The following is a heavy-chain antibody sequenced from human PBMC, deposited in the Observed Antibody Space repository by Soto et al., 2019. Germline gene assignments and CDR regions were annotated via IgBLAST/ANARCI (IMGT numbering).Heavy chain of an antibody. J-gene: IGHJ4*02. Sequence: EVQLVESGGGLVQPGRSLRLSCAASGFTFDDYAMHWVRQAPGKGLEWVSGISWNSGSIGYADSVKGRFTISRDNAKNSLYLQMNSLRAEDTALYYCAKASGPYSSPLYWGQGTLVTVSS. D-gene: IGHD6-19*01. V-gene: IGHV3-9*01. CDR3: AKASGPYSSPLY. CDR2: ISWNSGSI. CDR1: GFTFDDYA.